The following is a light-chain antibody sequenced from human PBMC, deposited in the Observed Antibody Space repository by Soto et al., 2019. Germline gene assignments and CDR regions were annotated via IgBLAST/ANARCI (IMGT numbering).Light chain of an antibody. CDR3: QQYGSSPKT. V-gene: IGKV3-20*01. CDR1: QSVSSNY. Sequence: EIVLTQSPDTLSLSPGERATLSCRAGQSVSSNYLAWYQQKPGQAPRLLIFGASSRATGIPDRFSGSGSGTDFTLTISRLEPEGFAVYYCQQYGSSPKTLGQGPKVDIK. CDR2: GAS. J-gene: IGKJ1*01.